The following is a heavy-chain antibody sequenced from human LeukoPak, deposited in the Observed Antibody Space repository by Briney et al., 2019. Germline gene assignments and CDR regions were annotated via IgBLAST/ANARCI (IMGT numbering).Heavy chain of an antibody. Sequence: GGSLRLSCAASGFTFSSYSMNWVRQAPGKGLEWASSISSSSSYIYYADSVKGRITVSRDNAKNSLYLQMNSLRAEDTAVYYCARDLRGYSYGYYYYFDHWGQGTLVTVSS. V-gene: IGHV3-21*01. J-gene: IGHJ4*02. CDR1: GFTFSSYS. CDR2: ISSSSSYI. D-gene: IGHD5-18*01. CDR3: ARDLRGYSYGYYYYFDH.